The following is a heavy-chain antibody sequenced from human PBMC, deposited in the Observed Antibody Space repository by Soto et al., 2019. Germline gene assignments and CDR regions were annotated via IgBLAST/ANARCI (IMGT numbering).Heavy chain of an antibody. CDR2: ISGSGGST. V-gene: IGHV3-23*01. Sequence: GGSLRLSCAASGFTFSSYAMSWVRQAPGKGLEWVSAISGSGGSTYYADSVQGRFTISRDNSKNTLYLQLNSLRAEDTAVYYCAKTSSYSSGWEGDYWGQGTLVTVSS. CDR1: GFTFSSYA. D-gene: IGHD6-19*01. J-gene: IGHJ4*02. CDR3: AKTSSYSSGWEGDY.